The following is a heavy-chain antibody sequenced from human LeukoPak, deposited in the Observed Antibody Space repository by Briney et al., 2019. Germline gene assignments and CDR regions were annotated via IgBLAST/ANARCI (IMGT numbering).Heavy chain of an antibody. CDR3: TTVIIRVLGYCSSTSCLLDY. Sequence: NTGGSLRLSCAASGFTFSSYSMNWVRQAPGKGLEWVGRIKSKTDGGTTDYAAPVKGRFTISRDDSKNTLYLQMNSLKTEDTAVYYCTTVIIRVLGYCSSTSCLLDYWGQGTLVTVSS. CDR2: IKSKTDGGTT. CDR1: GFTFSSYS. D-gene: IGHD2-2*01. V-gene: IGHV3-15*01. J-gene: IGHJ4*02.